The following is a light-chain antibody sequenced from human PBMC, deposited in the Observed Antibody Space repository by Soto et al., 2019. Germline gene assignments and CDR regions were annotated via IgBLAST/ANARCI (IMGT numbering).Light chain of an antibody. V-gene: IGKV1-6*01. CDR1: QGIRND. CDR2: AAS. J-gene: IGKJ1*01. CDR3: LQDYSYPRT. Sequence: AVQLTQSPSSLSASVGDRVTITCRASQGIRNDLGWYQQKPGKAPELLIYAASSLQSGVPSRFGGSGYGTDFTLTISSLQPEDFATYYCLQDYSYPRTFGQGTKVEIK.